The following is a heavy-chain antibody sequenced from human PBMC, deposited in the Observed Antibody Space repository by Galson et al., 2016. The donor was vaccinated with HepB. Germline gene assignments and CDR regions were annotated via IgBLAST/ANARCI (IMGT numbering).Heavy chain of an antibody. CDR2: ISSSSSYI. V-gene: IGHV3-21*01. CDR3: ARTYDRGYSRYGPPFDY. J-gene: IGHJ4*02. CDR1: GFTFSTYS. Sequence: SLRLSCAASGFTFSTYSMNWVRQAPGKGLEWVSSISSSSSYIYYAGSVKGRFTISRDNAKNSLYLQMNSLRAEDTAVYYCARTYDRGYSRYGPPFDYWGQGTLVTVSS. D-gene: IGHD5-12*01.